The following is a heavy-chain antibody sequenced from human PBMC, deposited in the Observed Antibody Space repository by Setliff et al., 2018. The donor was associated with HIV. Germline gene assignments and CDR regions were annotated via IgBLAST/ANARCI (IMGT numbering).Heavy chain of an antibody. CDR2: ISPDGNRY. J-gene: IGHJ5*02. Sequence: LRLSCAASGFSFSNFWMHWVRQAPGKGLEWVASISPDGNRYHCVGSVKGRFTASRDNAKTSLYLQMNSLRAEDTAMYYCARVLLRTNAVYGVVSNRFDPWGQGTLVTVSS. CDR3: ARVLLRTNAVYGVVSNRFDP. D-gene: IGHD2-8*01. V-gene: IGHV3-7*03. CDR1: GFSFSNFW.